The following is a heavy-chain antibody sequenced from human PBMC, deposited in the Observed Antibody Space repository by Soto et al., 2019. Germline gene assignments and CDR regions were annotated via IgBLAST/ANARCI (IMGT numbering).Heavy chain of an antibody. CDR2: IDYSGSA. CDR1: GGSISSGGYY. V-gene: IGHV4-31*03. J-gene: IGHJ4*02. CDR3: ARSRAATSDY. Sequence: QVQLQESGPGLVKPSQTLSLTCTVSGGSISSGGYYWSWIRQHPGKGLEWIGYIDYSGSAYYTPSLKSRVTISVDTSKNQSSLKLSSVTAADTSVYYCARSRAATSDYWGQGTLVTVSS. D-gene: IGHD2-15*01.